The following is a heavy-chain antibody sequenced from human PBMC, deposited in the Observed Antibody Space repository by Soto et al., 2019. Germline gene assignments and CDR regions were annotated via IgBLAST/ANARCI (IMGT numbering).Heavy chain of an antibody. CDR1: GYTFTSYG. V-gene: IGHV1-18*01. J-gene: IGHJ4*02. Sequence: QVQLVQSGAEVKKPGASVKVSCKTSGYTFTSYGISWVRQAPGQGLEWIGWISTYNGNTNHAQRLQGRVSMTTDTSISTAYMELRSLRSDDTALYYCARDNVQWMVNDWGQGTLLTVSS. CDR2: ISTYNGNT. D-gene: IGHD6-19*01. CDR3: ARDNVQWMVND.